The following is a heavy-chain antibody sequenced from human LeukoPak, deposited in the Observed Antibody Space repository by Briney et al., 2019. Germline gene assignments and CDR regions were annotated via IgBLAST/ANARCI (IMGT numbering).Heavy chain of an antibody. Sequence: GGSLTLSCAASGFTFSSYAMSWVRQAPGKGLEWVSAISGSGGSTYYADSVKGRFAISRDNSKNTLYLQMNSLRAEDTAVYHCAKVGVVPAAIFSFDYWGQGTLVTVSS. J-gene: IGHJ4*02. CDR1: GFTFSSYA. CDR3: AKVGVVPAAIFSFDY. V-gene: IGHV3-23*01. CDR2: ISGSGGST. D-gene: IGHD2-2*02.